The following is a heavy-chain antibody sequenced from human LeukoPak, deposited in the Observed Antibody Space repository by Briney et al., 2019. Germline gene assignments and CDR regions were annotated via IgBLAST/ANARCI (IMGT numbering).Heavy chain of an antibody. D-gene: IGHD4-11*01. CDR2: IIPILGMA. CDR1: GGTFSSYA. V-gene: IGHV1-69*04. CDR3: ARGYSNYFDP. J-gene: IGHJ5*02. Sequence: ASVKVSCKASGGTFSSYAISWVRQAPGQGLEWMGRIIPILGMANYAQRFQGRVTITADKSTSTAYMELSSLRSEDTAVYYCARGYSNYFDPWGQGTLFPVSS.